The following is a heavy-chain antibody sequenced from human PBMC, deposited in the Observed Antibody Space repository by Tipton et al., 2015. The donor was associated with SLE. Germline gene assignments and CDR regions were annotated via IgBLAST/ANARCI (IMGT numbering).Heavy chain of an antibody. V-gene: IGHV4-34*01. J-gene: IGHJ4*02. CDR1: GGSFSGYY. CDR2: INHSGST. D-gene: IGHD6-19*01. CDR3: ARSDGLGSHFDH. Sequence: TLSLTCAVYGGSFSGYYGSWIRQPPGKGLEWIGEINHSGSTNYNPSLKSRVTISVDTSKNQFSLKLSSVTAADTAVYYCARSDGLGSHFDHWGQGTLVTVSS.